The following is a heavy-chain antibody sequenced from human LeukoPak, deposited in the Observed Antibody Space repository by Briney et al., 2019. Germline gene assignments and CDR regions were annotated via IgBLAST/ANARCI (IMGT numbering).Heavy chain of an antibody. CDR1: GFTFSSYA. V-gene: IGHV3-23*01. J-gene: IGHJ4*02. Sequence: GGSLRLSFAASGFTFSSYAMSWVRQAPGKGLEWVSAISGSGGSTYYADSVKGRFTISRDNSKNTLYLQMNSLRAEDTAVYYCAKGLRTYDSSGYHDYWGQGTLVTVSS. D-gene: IGHD3-22*01. CDR2: ISGSGGST. CDR3: AKGLRTYDSSGYHDY.